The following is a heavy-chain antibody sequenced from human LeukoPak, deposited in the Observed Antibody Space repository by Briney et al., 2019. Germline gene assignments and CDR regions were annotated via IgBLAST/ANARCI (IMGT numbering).Heavy chain of an antibody. J-gene: IGHJ4*02. V-gene: IGHV3-23*01. D-gene: IGHD1-1*01. CDR1: GFTISSYA. Sequence: GGSLRLSCAASGFTISSYAMSWVRQAPGKGLEWVSSFSSSSSATHYADSVKGRFTISRDNSKNTLFLQMNSLRVEDTALYYCAKNWDYWGQGTLVTVSS. CDR3: AKNWDY. CDR2: FSSSSSAT.